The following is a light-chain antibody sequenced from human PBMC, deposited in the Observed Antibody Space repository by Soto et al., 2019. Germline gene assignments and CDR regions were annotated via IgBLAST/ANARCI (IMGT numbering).Light chain of an antibody. CDR1: QSVSSY. V-gene: IGKV3-11*01. J-gene: IGKJ4*01. CDR3: QQRSNWL. Sequence: EIVLTQSPATLSLSPGERATLSCRASQSVSSYLAWYQQKPGQAPRLLIYDASSRATGIPARFSGSGSGTDFPLTISSLEPEDFAVYYCQQRSNWLFGGGPNVEIK. CDR2: DAS.